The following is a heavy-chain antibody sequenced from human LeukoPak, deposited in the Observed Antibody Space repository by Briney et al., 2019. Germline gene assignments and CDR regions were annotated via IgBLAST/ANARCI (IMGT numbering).Heavy chain of an antibody. J-gene: IGHJ4*02. CDR1: GFTFDDYA. CDR2: ISWNSGSI. Sequence: GGSLRLSCAASGFTFDDYAMHWVRQAPGKGLEWVSGISWNSGSIGYADSVKGRFTISRDNAKNSLYLQMNSLRAEDTAVYYCARGVHRSYGVVIMGSCDYWGQGTLVTVSS. CDR3: ARGVHRSYGVVIMGSCDY. V-gene: IGHV3-9*01. D-gene: IGHD3-3*01.